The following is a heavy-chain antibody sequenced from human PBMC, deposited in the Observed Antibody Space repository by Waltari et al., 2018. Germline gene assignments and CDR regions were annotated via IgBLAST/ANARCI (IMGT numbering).Heavy chain of an antibody. J-gene: IGHJ6*02. CDR1: GGSFSGYY. CDR2: INHSGST. V-gene: IGHV4-34*01. CDR3: ARICSGGSCPTGYYYGMDV. Sequence: QVQLQQWGAGLLKPSETLSLTCAVYGGSFSGYYWSWIRQPPGKGLEWIGEINHSGSTNYNPSLKSRVTISVDTSKNQFSLKLSSVTAADTAVYYCARICSGGSCPTGYYYGMDVWGQGTTVTVSS. D-gene: IGHD2-15*01.